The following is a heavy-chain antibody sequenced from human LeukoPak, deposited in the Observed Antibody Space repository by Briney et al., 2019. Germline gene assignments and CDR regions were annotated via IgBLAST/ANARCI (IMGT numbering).Heavy chain of an antibody. Sequence: GESLKISCKGSGYSFTSYWISWVRQMPGKGLEWMGRIDPSDSYTNYSPSFQGHVTISADKSISTAYLQWSSLKASDTAMYYCARLPSFEYCSSTSCPFGFDPWGQGTLVTVSS. V-gene: IGHV5-10-1*01. CDR1: GYSFTSYW. CDR2: IDPSDSYT. J-gene: IGHJ5*02. D-gene: IGHD2-2*01. CDR3: ARLPSFEYCSSTSCPFGFDP.